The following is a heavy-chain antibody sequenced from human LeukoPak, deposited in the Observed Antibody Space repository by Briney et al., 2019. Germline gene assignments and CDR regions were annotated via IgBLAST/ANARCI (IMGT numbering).Heavy chain of an antibody. CDR3: ARGGARSPFDY. D-gene: IGHD1-26*01. V-gene: IGHV3-20*01. CDR1: GFTFSNYN. CDR2: INWNGGST. J-gene: IGHJ4*02. Sequence: GGSLRLSCAASGFTFSNYNMNWVRQAPGKGLEWVSGINWNGGSTGYADSVKGRFTISRDNAKNSLYLQMNSLRAEDTALYHCARGGARSPFDYWGQGTLVTVSS.